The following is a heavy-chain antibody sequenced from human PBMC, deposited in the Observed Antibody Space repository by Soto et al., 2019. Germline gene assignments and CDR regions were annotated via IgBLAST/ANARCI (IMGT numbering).Heavy chain of an antibody. V-gene: IGHV5-51*01. D-gene: IGHD2-2*01. CDR3: ATHYCSSTSCYPVYYYYYGMDL. CDR1: GYSFTSYW. J-gene: IGHJ6*02. Sequence: PGESLKISCKGSGYSFTSYWIGWVRQMPGKGLEWMGIIYPGDSDTRYSPSFQGQVTISADKSISTAYLQWSSLKASDTAMYYCATHYCSSTSCYPVYYYYYGMDLWGQGTTVTVSS. CDR2: IYPGDSDT.